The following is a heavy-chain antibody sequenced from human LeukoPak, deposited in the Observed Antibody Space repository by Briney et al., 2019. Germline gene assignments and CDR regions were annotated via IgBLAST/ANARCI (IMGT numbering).Heavy chain of an antibody. Sequence: ASVKVSCKASGYTFTSYYMHWVRQAPGQGLEWMGRINPNSGGTNYAQKFQGRVTMTRDTSISTAYMELSRLRSDDTAVYYCARTPIVVVPAAIISSNWFDPWGQGTLVTVSS. J-gene: IGHJ5*02. CDR2: INPNSGGT. D-gene: IGHD2-2*01. CDR1: GYTFTSYY. CDR3: ARTPIVVVPAAIISSNWFDP. V-gene: IGHV1-2*06.